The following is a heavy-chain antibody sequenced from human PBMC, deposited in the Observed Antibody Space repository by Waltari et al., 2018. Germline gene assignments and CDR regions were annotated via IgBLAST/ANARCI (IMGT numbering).Heavy chain of an antibody. CDR1: GGTVSSST. J-gene: IGHJ4*02. Sequence: QVQLVQSGAEVKKPGSSVKVSCKASGGTVSSSTISWVRQAPGNGLEVMGRISPIRGIANYAQKFQGRVTSTADKSTSTAYMELSSLRSEDTAVYYCAILLAAAGPSIVDYWGQGTLVTVSS. D-gene: IGHD6-13*01. V-gene: IGHV1-69*02. CDR3: AILLAAAGPSIVDY. CDR2: ISPIRGIA.